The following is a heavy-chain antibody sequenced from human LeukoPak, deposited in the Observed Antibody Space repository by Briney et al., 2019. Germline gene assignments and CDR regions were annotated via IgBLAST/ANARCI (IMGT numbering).Heavy chain of an antibody. V-gene: IGHV3-9*01. Sequence: GGSLRLSCAASGFTLDDYAMHWVRQAPGKGLEWVSGISWNSGSIGYADSVKGRFTISRDNAKNSLYLQMNSLRAEDTALYYCAKGYYDSSGYCLFDYWGQGTLVTVSS. CDR1: GFTLDDYA. CDR3: AKGYYDSSGYCLFDY. J-gene: IGHJ4*02. CDR2: ISWNSGSI. D-gene: IGHD3-22*01.